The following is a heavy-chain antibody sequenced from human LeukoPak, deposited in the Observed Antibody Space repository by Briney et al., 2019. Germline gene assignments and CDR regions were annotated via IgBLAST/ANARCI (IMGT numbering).Heavy chain of an antibody. V-gene: IGHV3-23*01. CDR1: GSTFSSHA. CDR2: VSTSGGST. J-gene: IGHJ4*02. D-gene: IGHD1-26*01. Sequence: GGSLRLSCAASGSTFSSHAMSWVRQAPGKGLEWVSAVSTSGGSTYYADSVKGRFTISRDNSKNTLYLQMNSLRGEDTAVYYCAKEPYSGSQLLDYWGQGTLVTVSS. CDR3: AKEPYSGSQLLDY.